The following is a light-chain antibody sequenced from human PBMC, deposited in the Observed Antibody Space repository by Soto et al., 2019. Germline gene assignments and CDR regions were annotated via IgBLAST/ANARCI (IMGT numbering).Light chain of an antibody. CDR2: DVV. Sequence: QSALTQPRSVSGSPGQSVTISCTGTSSDVGGYIYVSWYQQHPGKAPKLMIYDVVKRPSGVPDRFSGSKSGNTASLTISGLQSEDEADYYCCSYAGSYTLGVFGGGTKLTVL. J-gene: IGLJ3*02. CDR3: CSYAGSYTLGV. CDR1: SSDVGGYIY. V-gene: IGLV2-11*01.